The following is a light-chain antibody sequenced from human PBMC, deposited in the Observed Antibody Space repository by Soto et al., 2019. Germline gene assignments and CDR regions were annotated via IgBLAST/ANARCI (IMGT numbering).Light chain of an antibody. CDR3: QQYGSSGWT. CDR1: QSVSSSY. Sequence: EIVLTQSPGTLSLSPGERATLSCRASQSVSSSYLAWYQQKPGQAPRLLIYGASSRATGIPDRFSGSGSGIGFTLTISRLEPEDFAVYYCQQYGSSGWTFGQGTKVEIK. CDR2: GAS. J-gene: IGKJ1*01. V-gene: IGKV3-20*01.